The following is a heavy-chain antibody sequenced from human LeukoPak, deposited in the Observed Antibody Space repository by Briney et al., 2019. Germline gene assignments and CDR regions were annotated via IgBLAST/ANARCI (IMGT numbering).Heavy chain of an antibody. Sequence: APVKVSCKASGYTFTSYAMNWVRQAPGQGFEWMGWINTNTGNPTYAQGFTGRFVFSLDTSVSTAYLQISSLKADDTAVYYCARNPTGIYSGYDYGWFDPWGQGTLVTVSS. V-gene: IGHV7-4-1*02. CDR1: GYTFTSYA. CDR2: INTNTGNP. J-gene: IGHJ5*02. D-gene: IGHD5-12*01. CDR3: ARNPTGIYSGYDYGWFDP.